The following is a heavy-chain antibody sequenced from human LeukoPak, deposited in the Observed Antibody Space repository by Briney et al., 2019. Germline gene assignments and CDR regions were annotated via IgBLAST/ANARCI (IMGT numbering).Heavy chain of an antibody. J-gene: IGHJ6*03. CDR1: GYTFTSYY. CDR2: INPSGGST. V-gene: IGHV1-46*01. D-gene: IGHD3-10*01. CDR3: ARDPDRGPGIYYYYYMDV. Sequence: ASVKVSCKASGYTFTSYYMHWVRQAPGQGLEWMGIINPSGGSTSYAQKFQGRVTMTRDMSTSTVYMELSGMRSEDTAVYYCARDPDRGPGIYYYYYMDVWGKGTTVTVSS.